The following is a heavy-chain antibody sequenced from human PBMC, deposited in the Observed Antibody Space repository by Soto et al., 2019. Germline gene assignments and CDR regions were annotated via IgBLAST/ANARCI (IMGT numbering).Heavy chain of an antibody. J-gene: IGHJ3*02. Sequence: QVQLQESGPGLVKPSGTLSLTCAVSGGSISSSNWWSWVRQPPGKGLEWIGEIYHSGSTNYNPSLKSRVTISVDKSKNQSSLKLSSVTAADTAVYYCARALADMVRGPPRAFDIWGQGTMVTVSS. CDR2: IYHSGST. CDR1: GGSISSSNW. D-gene: IGHD3-10*01. V-gene: IGHV4-4*02. CDR3: ARALADMVRGPPRAFDI.